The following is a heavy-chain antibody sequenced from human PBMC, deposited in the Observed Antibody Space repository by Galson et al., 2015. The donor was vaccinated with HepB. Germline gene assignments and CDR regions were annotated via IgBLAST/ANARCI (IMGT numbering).Heavy chain of an antibody. V-gene: IGHV3-66*01. CDR2: IYSGGST. CDR1: GFTVSSNY. J-gene: IGHJ4*02. CDR3: VRAFPIVPAAMRQYYFDY. D-gene: IGHD2-2*01. Sequence: SLRLSCAASGFTVSSNYMSWVRQAPGKGLEWVSVIYSGGSTYYADSVKGRFTISRDNSKNTLYLQMNSLRAEDTAVYYCVRAFPIVPAAMRQYYFDYWGQGTLVTVSS.